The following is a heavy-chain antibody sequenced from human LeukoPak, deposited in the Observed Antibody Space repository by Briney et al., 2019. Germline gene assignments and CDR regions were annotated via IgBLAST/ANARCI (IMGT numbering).Heavy chain of an antibody. V-gene: IGHV3-33*01. CDR2: IWYDGSNK. CDR3: ARGDYYDSSGPFDY. J-gene: IGHJ4*02. D-gene: IGHD3-22*01. Sequence: PGRSLRLSCAASGFTFNSYGMHWVRQAPGKGLEWVAVIWYDGSNKYYADSVKGRFTISRDNSKNTLYLQMNSLRAEDTAVYYCARGDYYDSSGPFDYWGQGTLVTVSS. CDR1: GFTFNSYG.